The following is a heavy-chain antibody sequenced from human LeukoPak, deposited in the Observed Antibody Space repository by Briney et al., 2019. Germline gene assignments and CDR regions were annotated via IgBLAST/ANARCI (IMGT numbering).Heavy chain of an antibody. J-gene: IGHJ6*03. D-gene: IGHD3-3*01. CDR2: ISSSSSTI. Sequence: SGGSLRLSCAASGFTFSSYSMNWVRQAPGKGLEWVSYISSSSSTIYYADSVKGRFTISRDNAKNSRYLQMNSLRAEDTAVYYCARDRVTIFGVDYYMDVWGKGTTVTVSS. V-gene: IGHV3-48*01. CDR1: GFTFSSYS. CDR3: ARDRVTIFGVDYYMDV.